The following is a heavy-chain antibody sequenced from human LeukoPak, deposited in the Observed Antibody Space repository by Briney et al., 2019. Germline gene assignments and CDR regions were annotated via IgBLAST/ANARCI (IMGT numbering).Heavy chain of an antibody. J-gene: IGHJ3*02. V-gene: IGHV3-48*01. Sequence: GGSLRLSCAASGFTVSSNYMSWVRQAPGKGLEWISYISSSSYTIYYADSVKGRFTISRDNAKNSLYLQMNSLRAEDTAVYYCATGTGSSWFGDAFHIWGQGTMVTVSS. CDR1: GFTVSSNY. D-gene: IGHD6-13*01. CDR2: ISSSSYTI. CDR3: ATGTGSSWFGDAFHI.